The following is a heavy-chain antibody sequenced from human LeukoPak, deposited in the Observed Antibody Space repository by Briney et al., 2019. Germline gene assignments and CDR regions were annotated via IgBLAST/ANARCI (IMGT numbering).Heavy chain of an antibody. V-gene: IGHV3-7*04. J-gene: IGHJ5*02. Sequence: GGSLRLSCAVSGFTFSSSWMSWVRQAPGKGLEWVANIRQDGGERYYVDSVKGRFTISRDNAKNSLYLQMNSLRAEDTAVYYCAREWWVTAIKNWFDPWGQGTLVTVSS. CDR1: GFTFSSSW. CDR3: AREWWVTAIKNWFDP. D-gene: IGHD2-21*02. CDR2: IRQDGGER.